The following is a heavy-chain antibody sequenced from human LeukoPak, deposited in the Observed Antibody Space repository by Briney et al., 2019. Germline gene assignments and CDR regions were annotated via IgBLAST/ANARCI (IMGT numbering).Heavy chain of an antibody. J-gene: IGHJ3*02. D-gene: IGHD6-19*01. CDR2: ISGTGSST. CDR1: GFTFSSYA. CDR3: AQQWLVLGAFDI. Sequence: GGSLRLSCAASGFTFSSYAMSWVRQAPGKGLEWVSAISGTGSSTYYADSVKGRFTISRDNSKNTLYLQMNSLRAEDTAVYYCAQQWLVLGAFDIWGQGTIVTVSS. V-gene: IGHV3-23*01.